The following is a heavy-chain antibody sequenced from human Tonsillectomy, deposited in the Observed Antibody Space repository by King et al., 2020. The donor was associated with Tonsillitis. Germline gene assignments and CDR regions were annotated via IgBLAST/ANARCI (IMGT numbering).Heavy chain of an antibody. D-gene: IGHD3-3*01. CDR2: ISWSSDTI. J-gene: IGHJ4*02. Sequence: VQLVESGGGLVQPGRSLRLSCAASGFTFDDYAMHWVRQAPGKGLEWVSSISWSSDTIDYADSVQGRFTISRDNAKNSLYLQMNSLRAEDTALYYCAKDSENSFGVVSYFDYWGQGTLVTVSS. CDR1: GFTFDDYA. CDR3: AKDSENSFGVVSYFDY. V-gene: IGHV3-9*01.